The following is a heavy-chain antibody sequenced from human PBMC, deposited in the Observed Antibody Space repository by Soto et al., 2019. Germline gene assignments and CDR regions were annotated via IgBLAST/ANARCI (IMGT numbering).Heavy chain of an antibody. CDR2: IWYDGSNK. D-gene: IGHD6-19*01. J-gene: IGHJ4*02. V-gene: IGHV3-33*01. CDR3: ARDLDGWSEVAGIDY. Sequence: QVQLVESGGGVVQPGRSLRLSCAASGFTFSSYGMHWVRQAPGKGLEWVAVIWYDGSNKYYADSVKGRFTISRDNSKNTLYLQIKSLRAEDTAVYYCARDLDGWSEVAGIDYWGQGTLVTVSS. CDR1: GFTFSSYG.